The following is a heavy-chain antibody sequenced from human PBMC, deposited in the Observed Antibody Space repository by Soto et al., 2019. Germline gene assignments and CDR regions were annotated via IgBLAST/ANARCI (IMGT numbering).Heavy chain of an antibody. V-gene: IGHV3-11*01. CDR1: GGSISSSNW. J-gene: IGHJ4*02. D-gene: IGHD1-26*01. Sequence: LSLTCAVSGGSISSSNWWSWIRQAPGKGLEWVSYISRSGSTIYYADSVKGRFTISRDNAKNSLYLQMNSLRAEDTAVYYGARDWGGGSYAYGAQGPLVTVPS. CDR3: ARDWGGGSYAY. CDR2: ISRSGSTI.